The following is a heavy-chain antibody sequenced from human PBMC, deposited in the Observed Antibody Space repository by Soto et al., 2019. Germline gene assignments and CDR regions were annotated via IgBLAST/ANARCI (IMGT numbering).Heavy chain of an antibody. CDR1: GCTFSSYA. V-gene: IGHV1-69*13. Sequence: SVKVSCKASGCTFSSYAISWVRQAPGQGLEWMGGIIPIFGTANYAQKFQGRVTITADESTSTAYMELSSLRSEDTAVYYCARVWSLQQKSSLDYWGQGPLVTVYS. CDR2: IIPIFGTA. D-gene: IGHD2-21*01. CDR3: ARVWSLQQKSSLDY. J-gene: IGHJ4*02.